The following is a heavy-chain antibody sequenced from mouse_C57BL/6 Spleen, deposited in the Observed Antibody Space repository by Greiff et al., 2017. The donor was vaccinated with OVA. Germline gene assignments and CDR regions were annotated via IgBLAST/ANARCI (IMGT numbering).Heavy chain of an antibody. J-gene: IGHJ1*03. V-gene: IGHV1-63*01. CDR3: ARSEGNWYFDV. Sequence: VQLVESGAELVRPGTSVKMSCKASGYTFTNYWIGWAKQRPGHGLEWIGDIYPGGGYTNYNEKFKGKATLTADKSSSTAYMQFSSLTSEDSAIYYCARSEGNWYFDVWGTGTTVTVSS. D-gene: IGHD3-3*01. CDR1: GYTFTNYW. CDR2: IYPGGGYT.